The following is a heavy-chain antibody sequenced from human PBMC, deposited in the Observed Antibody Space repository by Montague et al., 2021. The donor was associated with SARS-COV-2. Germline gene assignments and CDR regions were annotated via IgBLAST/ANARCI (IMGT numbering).Heavy chain of an antibody. Sequence: NNKYYVDSVKCRFTISRDNSKNTLYLQMNSLRAEDTAVYYCAREGLGNYYDSSGYYPFDYWGQGALGTGSS. V-gene: IGHV3-30*01. CDR3: AREGLGNYYDSSGYYPFDY. D-gene: IGHD3-22*01. J-gene: IGHJ4*02. CDR2: NNK.